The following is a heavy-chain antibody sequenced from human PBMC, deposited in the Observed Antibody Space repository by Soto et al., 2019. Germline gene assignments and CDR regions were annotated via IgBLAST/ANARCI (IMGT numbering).Heavy chain of an antibody. CDR3: ARAVAVAADFDY. D-gene: IGHD6-19*01. CDR1: GYTFDTCY. Sequence: ASVKVSCKPSGYTFDTCYRHWVRQAPGQALEWMGVIHPSGGGTTYAQKFQGRVTITRDTSASTAYMELSSLRSEDTAVYYCARAVAVAADFDYWGQGTLVTVSS. J-gene: IGHJ4*02. CDR2: IHPSGGGT. V-gene: IGHV1-46*02.